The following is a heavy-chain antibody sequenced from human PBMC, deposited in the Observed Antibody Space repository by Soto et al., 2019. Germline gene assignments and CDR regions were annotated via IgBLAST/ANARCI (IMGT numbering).Heavy chain of an antibody. CDR1: GFTFSSYD. Sequence: EVQLVESGGGLVQPGGSLRLSCAASGFTFSSYDMHWVRQATGKGLEWVSAIGTAGDTYYPGSVKGRFTISRENAKNSLYLQMNSLRAGDTAVYYCARGGVELPYYYYGMDVWGQGTTVTVSS. CDR2: IGTAGDT. CDR3: ARGGVELPYYYYGMDV. V-gene: IGHV3-13*01. D-gene: IGHD1-7*01. J-gene: IGHJ6*02.